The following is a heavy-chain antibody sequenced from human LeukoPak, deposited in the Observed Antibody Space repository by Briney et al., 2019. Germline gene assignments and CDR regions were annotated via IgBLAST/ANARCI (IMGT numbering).Heavy chain of an antibody. D-gene: IGHD4-17*01. CDR3: ASSDYGDYGDY. CDR1: GFTFSSYE. V-gene: IGHV3-48*03. J-gene: IGHJ4*02. CDR2: ISSSGSTI. Sequence: GGSLRLSCAASGFTFSSYEMNWVRQAPGKGLEWVSYISSSGSTIYYADSVKGRFTISRDNAKNSLYLKMNSLRAEDTAVYYCASSDYGDYGDYWGQGTLVTVSS.